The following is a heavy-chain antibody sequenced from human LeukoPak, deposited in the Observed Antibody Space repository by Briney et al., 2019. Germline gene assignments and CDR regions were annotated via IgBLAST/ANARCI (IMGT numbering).Heavy chain of an antibody. CDR2: INTNTGNP. CDR3: ARSTEYSSSWYWTYYYYYMDV. V-gene: IGHV7-4-1*02. J-gene: IGHJ6*03. Sequence: ASVKVSCKASGYTFTSYGISWVRQAPGQGLEWMGWINTNTGNPTYAQGFTGRFVFSLDTSVSTAYLQISSLKAEDTAVYYCARSTEYSSSWYWTYYYYYMDVWGKGTTVTVSS. D-gene: IGHD6-13*01. CDR1: GYTFTSYG.